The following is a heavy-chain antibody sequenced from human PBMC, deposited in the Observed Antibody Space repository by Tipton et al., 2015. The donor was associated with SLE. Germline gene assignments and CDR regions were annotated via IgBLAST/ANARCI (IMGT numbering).Heavy chain of an antibody. V-gene: IGHV3-23*01. CDR3: ARRAVAGYFDS. D-gene: IGHD6-19*01. CDR1: GFTFSSYA. CDR2: IRGDGSAT. J-gene: IGHJ4*02. Sequence: SLRLSCAASGFTFSSYAMSWVRQAPGKGLEWVSAIRGDGSATFYADSVKGRFTISRDNSKNTLYLQMNSLRAEDTAVYYCARRAVAGYFDSWGQGTLVTVSS.